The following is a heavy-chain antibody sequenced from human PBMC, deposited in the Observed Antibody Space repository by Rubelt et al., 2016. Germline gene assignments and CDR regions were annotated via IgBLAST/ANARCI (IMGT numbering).Heavy chain of an antibody. Sequence: QVQLQQWGAGLLKPSATLSLTCAVYGGSFSGYYWSWIRQPPGNGLEWIGYIYYSGSTNYNPSLKSCGTISVDTAKNQWSLKLCSGTAADRAVYYCAVVGSRRGNWFAPWGQGTLVTVSP. D-gene: IGHD6-13*01. CDR1: GGSFSGYY. CDR3: AVVGSRRGNWFAP. J-gene: IGHJ5*02. CDR2: IYYSGST. V-gene: IGHV4-34*11.